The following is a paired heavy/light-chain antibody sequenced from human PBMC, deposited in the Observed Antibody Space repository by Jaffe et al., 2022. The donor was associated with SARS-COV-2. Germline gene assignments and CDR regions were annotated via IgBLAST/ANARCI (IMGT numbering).Heavy chain of an antibody. Sequence: QVQLVQSAAEVKEPGASVKISCKSSGYTFTSYWMHWVRQAPGQGLEWLGRINPTGESTLYARKLQGRLTVTRDTSTTTLYMELTSLRSEDTAVYYCVREIFSGSGSYLYWGQGTLVTVSS. CDR2: INPTGEST. CDR3: VREIFSGSGSYLY. CDR1: GYTFTSYW. D-gene: IGHD3-10*01. J-gene: IGHJ4*02. V-gene: IGHV1-46*04.
Light chain of an antibody. CDR2: GAS. CDR3: QQYDYFYS. CDR1: QSVKYNK. V-gene: IGKV3-20*01. J-gene: IGKJ2*03. Sequence: EIVLTQSPDTLSLSPGERATLSCRASQSVKYNKFAWYQQKPGQAPRLLIHGASSRAAGIPDRFIGTGSETDFTLTISRLEPEDFAVYYCQQYDYFYSFGQGTKLEIK.